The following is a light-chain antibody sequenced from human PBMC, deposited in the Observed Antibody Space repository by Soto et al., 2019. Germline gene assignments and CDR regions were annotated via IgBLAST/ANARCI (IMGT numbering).Light chain of an antibody. CDR1: SNDVGVYNY. CDR3: CSYAGSYTWV. V-gene: IGLV2-11*02. CDR2: DVS. J-gene: IGLJ3*02. Sequence: QSALTQPRSVSGSPGQSVTISCTGTSNDVGVYNYVSWYQKHPGKAPKLKIYDVSKRPSGVPDRFSGSKSGNTASLTISGLQAEDEGDYYCCSYAGSYTWVFGGGTQLTVL.